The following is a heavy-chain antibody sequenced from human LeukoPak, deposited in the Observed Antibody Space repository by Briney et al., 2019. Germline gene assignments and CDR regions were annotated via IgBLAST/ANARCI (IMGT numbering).Heavy chain of an antibody. CDR3: ARGSVQLWLRDTYYYMDV. Sequence: GESLSLSCAASGFTFDDYAMNWVRQVPGRGLEWVSGINWNGSITEYADSVKDRFTISRQNTKNSLYLYMNNLGGEDTALYFCARGSVQLWLRDTYYYMDVWGKGTTVTVSS. CDR1: GFTFDDYA. V-gene: IGHV3-20*04. J-gene: IGHJ6*03. D-gene: IGHD5-18*01. CDR2: INWNGSIT.